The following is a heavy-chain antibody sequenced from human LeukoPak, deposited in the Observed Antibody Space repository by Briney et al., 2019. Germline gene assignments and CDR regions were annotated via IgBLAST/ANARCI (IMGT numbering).Heavy chain of an antibody. CDR2: ISGSGCST. CDR3: AKSSGWSYDAFDI. J-gene: IGHJ3*02. D-gene: IGHD6-19*01. V-gene: IGHV3-23*01. CDR1: GFTFSSYA. Sequence: GGSLRLSCAASGFTFSSYAMSWVRQAPGKGLEWVSAISGSGCSTYYADSVEGRFTISRDNSKNTLYLQMNRLRAEDTAVDYCAKSSGWSYDAFDIWGQGTMVTVSS.